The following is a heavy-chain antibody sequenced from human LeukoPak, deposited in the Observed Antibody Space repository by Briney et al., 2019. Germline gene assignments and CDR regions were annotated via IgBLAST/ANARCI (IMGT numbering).Heavy chain of an antibody. J-gene: IGHJ5*02. CDR2: MYYSGST. Sequence: GKGLEWIGRMYYSGSTYYNPSLKSRGTISVDTSKNQFSLKRSSVTAADTAVYYCARAAPYCSSTSCLGNWFDPWGQGTLVTVSS. V-gene: IGHV4-39*07. D-gene: IGHD2-2*01. CDR3: ARAAPYCSSTSCLGNWFDP.